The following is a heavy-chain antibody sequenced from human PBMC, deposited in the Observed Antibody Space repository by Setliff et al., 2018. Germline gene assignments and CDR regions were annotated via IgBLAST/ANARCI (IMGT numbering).Heavy chain of an antibody. CDR2: INHSGST. Sequence: SETLSLTCTVYGGSFSDYYWGWIRQPPGKGLEWIAEINHSGSTNYNPSLKSRVTISVDTSKNQFSLKLSSVTAADTAVYYCASDFPLYDSSGYYDVWGQGTLVTVSS. CDR3: ASDFPLYDSSGYYDV. V-gene: IGHV4-34*01. CDR1: GGSFSDYY. D-gene: IGHD3-22*01. J-gene: IGHJ4*02.